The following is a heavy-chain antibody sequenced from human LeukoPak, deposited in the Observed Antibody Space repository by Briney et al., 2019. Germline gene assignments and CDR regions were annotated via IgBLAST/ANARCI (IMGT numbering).Heavy chain of an antibody. J-gene: IGHJ4*02. CDR3: AIIAAAGTGDY. D-gene: IGHD6-13*01. CDR2: INHSGST. CDR1: GGSFSGYY. Sequence: SETLSLTCAVYGGSFSGYYWSWIRQPPGKGLEWIGEINHSGSTNYNPSLKSRVTISVDTSKNQFSLKLSSVTAADTAVYYCAIIAAAGTGDYWGQGTLVTVSS. V-gene: IGHV4-34*01.